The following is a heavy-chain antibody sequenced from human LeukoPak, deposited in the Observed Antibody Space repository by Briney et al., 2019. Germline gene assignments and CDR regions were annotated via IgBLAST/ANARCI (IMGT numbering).Heavy chain of an antibody. Sequence: PSETLSLTCTVSGGSISSYYWSLIRQPAGKGLEWIGRIYTSGSTNYNPSLKSRVTMSVDTSKNQFSLKLSSVTAADTAVYYCARDRDNYDFWSGENWFDPWGQGTLVTVSS. V-gene: IGHV4-4*07. CDR2: IYTSGST. CDR1: GGSISSYY. J-gene: IGHJ5*02. D-gene: IGHD3-3*01. CDR3: ARDRDNYDFWSGENWFDP.